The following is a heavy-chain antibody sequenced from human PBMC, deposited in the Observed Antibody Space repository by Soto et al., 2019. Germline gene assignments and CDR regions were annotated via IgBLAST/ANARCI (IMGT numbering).Heavy chain of an antibody. CDR3: ARVIEAAGNPDV. V-gene: IGHV1-69*13. CDR2: IIPIFGTA. D-gene: IGHD6-13*01. CDR1: GGTFSSYA. Sequence: ASVKVSCKASGGTFSSYAISWVRQAPGQGLEWMGGIIPIFGTANYAQKFQGRVTITADESTSTAYMELSSLRSEDTAVYYCARVIEAAGNPDVWGQGTTVTVSS. J-gene: IGHJ6*02.